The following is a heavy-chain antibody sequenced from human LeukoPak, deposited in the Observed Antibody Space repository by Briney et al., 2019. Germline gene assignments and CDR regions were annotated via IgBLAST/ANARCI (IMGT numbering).Heavy chain of an antibody. CDR1: GFTFSSYW. D-gene: IGHD3-9*01. CDR3: ARNPSWDYDILGYYFDY. V-gene: IGHV3-7*03. Sequence: GGSLRLSCAASGFTFSSYWMSWVRQAPGKGLEWVANIKQDGSEKYYVDSVKGRFTISRDNAKNSLYLQMNSLRAEDTAVYYCARNPSWDYDILGYYFDYWGQGTLVNVSS. CDR2: IKQDGSEK. J-gene: IGHJ4*02.